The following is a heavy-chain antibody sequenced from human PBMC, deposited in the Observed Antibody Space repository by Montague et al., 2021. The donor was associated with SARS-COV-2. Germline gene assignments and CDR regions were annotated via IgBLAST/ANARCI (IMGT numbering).Heavy chain of an antibody. Sequence: PALVKPTQTLTLTCTFSGFSLSTSGMCVSWIRQPPGKALEWLARIDWDDDKYYSTSLKTRLTISKDTSKNQVVLTMTNMDPVDTATYYCARRTYLSLPGYYYGMDVWGQGTTVTVSS. CDR3: ARRTYLSLPGYYYGMDV. CDR2: IDWDDDK. D-gene: IGHD3-9*01. CDR1: GFSLSTSGMC. V-gene: IGHV2-70*11. J-gene: IGHJ6*02.